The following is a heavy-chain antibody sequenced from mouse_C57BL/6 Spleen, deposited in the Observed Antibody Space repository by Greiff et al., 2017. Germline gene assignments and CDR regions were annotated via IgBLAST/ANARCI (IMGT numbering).Heavy chain of an antibody. CDR1: GYSFTGYY. Sequence: EVQGVESGPELVKPGASVKISCKASGYSFTGYYMNWVKQSPEKSLEWIGEINPSTGGTTYNQKFKAKATLTVDKSSSTAYMQLKSLTSEDSAVYYCARYDLGAMDYWGQGTSVTVSS. CDR2: INPSTGGT. D-gene: IGHD2-12*01. V-gene: IGHV1-42*01. J-gene: IGHJ4*01. CDR3: ARYDLGAMDY.